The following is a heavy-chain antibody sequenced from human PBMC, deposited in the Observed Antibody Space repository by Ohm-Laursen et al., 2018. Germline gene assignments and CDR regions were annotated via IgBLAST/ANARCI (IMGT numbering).Heavy chain of an antibody. CDR3: ARRRDLFDY. CDR1: GFTFSDYY. Sequence: GSLRLSCAASGFTFSDYYMSWIRQAPGKGLEWVSYISSSGSSTYYADSVKGRFTISRDNAKYSTYLQMNSLRAEDTAVYYCARRRDLFDYWGQGTLVTVSS. CDR2: ISSSGSST. J-gene: IGHJ4*02. V-gene: IGHV3-11*01.